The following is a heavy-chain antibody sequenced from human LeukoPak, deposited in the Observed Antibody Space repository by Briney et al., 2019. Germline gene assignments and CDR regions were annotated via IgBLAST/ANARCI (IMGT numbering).Heavy chain of an antibody. V-gene: IGHV1-2*06. Sequence: GASVKVSCKASGYTFTGYYMHWVRQAPGQGLEWMGRINPNSGGTNYAQKFQGRVTMTRDTSISTAYMELSRLRSDDTAVYYCARRYLGSGSLPGLWRQGTLVTVSS. D-gene: IGHD3-10*01. CDR2: INPNSGGT. CDR1: GYTFTGYY. J-gene: IGHJ4*02. CDR3: ARRYLGSGSLPGL.